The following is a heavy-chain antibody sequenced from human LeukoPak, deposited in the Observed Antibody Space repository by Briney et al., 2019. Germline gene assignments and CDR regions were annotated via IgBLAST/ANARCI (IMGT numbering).Heavy chain of an antibody. J-gene: IGHJ5*02. CDR1: GFTFSSYG. D-gene: IGHD3-3*01. CDR3: AKALRITIFGVVPPFDP. V-gene: IGHV3-30*02. Sequence: PGGSLRLSCAASGFTFSSYGMHWVRQAPGKGLEWVAFIREDGSNKYYADSVKGRFTISRDNSKNTLYLQMNSLRAEDTAVYYCAKALRITIFGVVPPFDPWGQGTLVTVSS. CDR2: IREDGSNK.